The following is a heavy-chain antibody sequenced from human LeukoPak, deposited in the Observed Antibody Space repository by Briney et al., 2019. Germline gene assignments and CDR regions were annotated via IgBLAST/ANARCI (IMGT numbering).Heavy chain of an antibody. CDR1: GFTFSSYS. CDR3: ARAPSSGWYNGFDY. V-gene: IGHV3-21*04. Sequence: PGGSLRLSCAASGFTFSSYSMNWVRQAPGKGLEWVSSISSSSSYIYYADSVRGRFTISRDNAKNSLYLQMSTLRAEDTALYYCARAPSSGWYNGFDYWGQGTLVTVSS. J-gene: IGHJ4*02. D-gene: IGHD6-19*01. CDR2: ISSSSSYI.